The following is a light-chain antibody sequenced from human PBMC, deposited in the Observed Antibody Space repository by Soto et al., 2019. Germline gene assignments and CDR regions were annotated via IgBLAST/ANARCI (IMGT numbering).Light chain of an antibody. CDR3: QQYKDWNPLT. CDR1: QNVNIN. CDR2: GAS. V-gene: IGKV3D-15*01. J-gene: IGKJ4*01. Sequence: EIVMTQSPVTLSVSPGERVTLSCRASQNVNINLAWYQQRPGKAPRVLNYGASNSASGIPDRFSGSGSGTEFTLTSSRLEPNDFSLYYCQQYKDWNPLTYGRGTRIGIK.